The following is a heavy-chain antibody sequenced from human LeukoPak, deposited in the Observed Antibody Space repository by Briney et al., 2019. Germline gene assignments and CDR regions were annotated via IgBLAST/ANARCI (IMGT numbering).Heavy chain of an antibody. D-gene: IGHD5-18*01. CDR3: ARFSTAMVNFDY. V-gene: IGHV3-23*01. CDR2: ISGSGGST. Sequence: GGSLRLSCAASGFTFSSYAMSWVRQAPGKGLEWVAGISGSGGSTYYADSVKGRFTISRDNSKNTLYLQMNSLGAEDTAVYYCARFSTAMVNFDYWGQGTLVTVSS. CDR1: GFTFSSYA. J-gene: IGHJ4*02.